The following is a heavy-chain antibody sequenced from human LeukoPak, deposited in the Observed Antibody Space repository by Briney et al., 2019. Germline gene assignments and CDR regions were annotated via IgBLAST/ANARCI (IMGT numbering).Heavy chain of an antibody. Sequence: PSETLSLTCSVSGDSIRNYYWSWFRQSPAKGLEWFGWMHSSGSTEFNPSLKSRVTISVDTSKNQFSLKLSSVTAADTAVYYCARGALALYDFWSANDAFDIWGQGTMVTVSS. D-gene: IGHD3-3*01. CDR2: MHSSGST. CDR1: GDSIRNYY. CDR3: ARGALALYDFWSANDAFDI. V-gene: IGHV4-59*12. J-gene: IGHJ3*02.